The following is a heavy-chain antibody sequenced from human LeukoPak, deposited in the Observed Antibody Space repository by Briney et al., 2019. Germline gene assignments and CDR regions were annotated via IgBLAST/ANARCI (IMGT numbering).Heavy chain of an antibody. CDR2: ISGSGTNT. J-gene: IGHJ4*02. D-gene: IGHD5-24*01. Sequence: GGSLRLSCAASGFTFSSYAMSWVRQAPGKGLEWVSSISGSGTNTYYADSVRGRFTISRDNSKNTLYLQMNSLRAEDTAVYYCAKSGYNRFDYWGQGTLVTVSS. CDR3: AKSGYNRFDY. CDR1: GFTFSSYA. V-gene: IGHV3-23*01.